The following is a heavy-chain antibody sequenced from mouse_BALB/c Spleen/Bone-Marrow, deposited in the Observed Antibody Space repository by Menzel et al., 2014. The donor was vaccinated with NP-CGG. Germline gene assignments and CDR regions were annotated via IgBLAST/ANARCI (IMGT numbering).Heavy chain of an antibody. D-gene: IGHD1-1*01. CDR3: AFYYYGSSLFAY. J-gene: IGHJ3*01. Sequence: EVQRVESGAELVKPGASVKLSCTASGFNIKDTYMHWVKQRPEQGLEWIGRIDPANGNTKYDPKFQGKATITADTSSNTACLQLSSLTPEDTAVYYCAFYYYGSSLFAYWGQGTLVTVSA. CDR1: GFNIKDTY. CDR2: IDPANGNT. V-gene: IGHV14-3*02.